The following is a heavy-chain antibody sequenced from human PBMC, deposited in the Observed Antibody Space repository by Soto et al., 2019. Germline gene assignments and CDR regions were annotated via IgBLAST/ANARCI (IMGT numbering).Heavy chain of an antibody. CDR1: GGSISSSSYY. CDR2: IYYSGST. D-gene: IGHD3-22*01. V-gene: IGHV4-39*01. Sequence: SETLSLTCTVSGGSISSSSYYWGWIRQPPGKGLEWIGSIYYSGSTYYNPSLKSRVTISVDTSKNQFSLKLSSVTAADTAVYYCARGRVVVITTPLNWFDPWGQGTLVTVSS. CDR3: ARGRVVVITTPLNWFDP. J-gene: IGHJ5*02.